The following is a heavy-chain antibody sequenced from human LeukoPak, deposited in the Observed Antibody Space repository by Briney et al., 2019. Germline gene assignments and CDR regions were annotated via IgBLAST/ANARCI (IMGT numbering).Heavy chain of an antibody. D-gene: IGHD2-2*02. CDR3: AKGPYCSSTSCYTPYFDY. CDR2: ISWDGGST. Sequence: PGGPLRLSCAASGFTFDDYAMHWVRQAPGKGLEWVSLISWDGGSTYYADSVKGRFTISRDNSKNSLYLQMNSLRAEDTALYYCAKGPYCSSTSCYTPYFDYWGQGTLVTVSS. CDR1: GFTFDDYA. J-gene: IGHJ4*02. V-gene: IGHV3-43D*03.